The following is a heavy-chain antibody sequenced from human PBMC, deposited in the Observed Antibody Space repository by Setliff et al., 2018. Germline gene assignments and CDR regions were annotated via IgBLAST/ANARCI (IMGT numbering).Heavy chain of an antibody. J-gene: IGHJ6*04. D-gene: IGHD2-2*03. CDR1: GFTFSDYY. CDR2: ITSSGTTT. Sequence: PGGSLRLSCSASGFTFSDYYMSWIRQAPGKGLEWVSYITSSGTTTFYTDSVKGRFAISRDTARNSLYLQMNSLRVEDTAVYYCARDGYPGTSWGKGTTVTVSS. V-gene: IGHV3-11*01. CDR3: ARDGYPGTS.